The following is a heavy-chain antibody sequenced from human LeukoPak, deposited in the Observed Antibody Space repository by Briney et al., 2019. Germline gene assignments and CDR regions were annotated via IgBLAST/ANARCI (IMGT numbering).Heavy chain of an antibody. D-gene: IGHD7-27*01. CDR1: GDSISSNKW. CDR2: IYHSGST. V-gene: IGHV4-4*02. J-gene: IGHJ6*03. CDR3: ARQTGAYYYYMDV. Sequence: PSGTLSLTCTVSGDSISSNKWWSWVRQPPGKGLEWIGEIYHSGSTNYNPSLKSRVTISVDKSKNQFSLKLTSVTAADTAVYYCARQTGAYYYYMDVWGKGTTVTVSS.